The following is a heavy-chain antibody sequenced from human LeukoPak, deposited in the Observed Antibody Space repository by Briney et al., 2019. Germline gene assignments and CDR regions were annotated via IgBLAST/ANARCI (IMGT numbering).Heavy chain of an antibody. Sequence: SETLSLTCAVSGGSFNGYYWGWIRQSLGKGLEWIGEINDSGTSNYNPSLKSRVTISVETPKKEFSLNLTSVTAADTAIYYCARVFSFGHQQIPPRNWFDPWGPGTLVTVSS. J-gene: IGHJ5*02. V-gene: IGHV4-34*01. CDR2: INDSGTS. D-gene: IGHD3-16*01. CDR3: ARVFSFGHQQIPPRNWFDP. CDR1: GGSFNGYY.